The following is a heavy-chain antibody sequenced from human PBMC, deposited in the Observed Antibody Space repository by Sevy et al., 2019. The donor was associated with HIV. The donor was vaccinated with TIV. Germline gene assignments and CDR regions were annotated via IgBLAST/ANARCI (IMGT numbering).Heavy chain of an antibody. V-gene: IGHV1-18*04. D-gene: IGHD3-10*01. CDR3: ARDPITMVRGVVVGHYYYYGMDV. CDR1: GYTFTSYG. CDR2: ISAYNGNT. J-gene: IGHJ6*02. Sequence: ASVKVSCKASGYTFTSYGISWVRQAPGQGLEWMGWISAYNGNTNYAQKLQGRVTMTTDTSTSTAYMEPRSLRSDDTAVYYCARDPITMVRGVVVGHYYYYGMDVWGQGTTVTVSS.